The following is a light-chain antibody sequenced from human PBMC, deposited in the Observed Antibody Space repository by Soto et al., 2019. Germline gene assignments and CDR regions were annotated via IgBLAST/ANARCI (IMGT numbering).Light chain of an antibody. Sequence: SALAQPPSASESPGQSVTISCPGTSSDVGGYNYVSWYQQHPGKAPKLIIYDVNKGPSGVPERFSGSKSGNTASLTVSGLQAEDGADYYCSSYSGSNNFVFGTGSKVSV. J-gene: IGLJ1*01. CDR2: DVN. V-gene: IGLV2-8*01. CDR1: SSDVGGYNY. CDR3: SSYSGSNNFV.